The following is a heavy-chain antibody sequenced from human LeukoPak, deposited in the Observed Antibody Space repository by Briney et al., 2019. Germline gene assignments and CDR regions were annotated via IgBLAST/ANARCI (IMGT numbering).Heavy chain of an antibody. D-gene: IGHD6-13*01. CDR1: GESFSGYY. V-gene: IGHV4-34*01. CDR2: INHSGST. J-gene: IGHJ1*01. CDR3: ARVGAAAGYTIEHFQH. Sequence: SETLSLTCAVYGESFSGYYWRWIRQPPGKGLEWIGEINHSGSTNYNPSLKSRVTISVDTSKNQFSLKLSSVTAADTAVYYCARVGAAAGYTIEHFQHWGQGTLVTVSS.